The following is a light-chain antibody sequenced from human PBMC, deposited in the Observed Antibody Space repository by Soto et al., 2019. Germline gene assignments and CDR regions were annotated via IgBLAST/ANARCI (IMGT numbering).Light chain of an antibody. Sequence: QPVLTQSPSASASLGASVKLTCTLSSGYSTDAIAWHQQQSGKGPRFLMKINYDGTHSKGDGFYDRFSGSSSGAERHLTIYSLQSEDEADYYCQSLGTGIQVFGGGTKLTVL. CDR1: SGYSTDA. CDR2: INYDGTH. V-gene: IGLV4-69*01. J-gene: IGLJ3*02. CDR3: QSLGTGIQV.